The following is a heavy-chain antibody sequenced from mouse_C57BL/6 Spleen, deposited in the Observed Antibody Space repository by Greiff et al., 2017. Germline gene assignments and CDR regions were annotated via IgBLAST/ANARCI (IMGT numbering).Heavy chain of an antibody. D-gene: IGHD2-4*01. CDR1: GYTFPSYW. CDR3: ARAEDYDAAGYAMYY. V-gene: IGHV1-72*01. Sequence: QVQLQQPGAELVKPGASVKLSCKASGYTFPSYWMHWVKQRPGRGLEWIGRIDPNSGGTKYNEKFKSKATLTVDKPSSTAYMQLSSLTSEGSAIYYGARAEDYDAAGYAMYYWGQGTSVTVSS. J-gene: IGHJ4*01. CDR2: IDPNSGGT.